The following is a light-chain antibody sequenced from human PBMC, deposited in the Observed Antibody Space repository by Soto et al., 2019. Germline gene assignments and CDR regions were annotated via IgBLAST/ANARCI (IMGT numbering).Light chain of an antibody. CDR3: SSYRASSKEV. J-gene: IGLJ1*01. Sequence: QSALAQPASVSGSPGQSITISCTGTSDDVGTFKYVSWYQQHPGKAPKLLIYEVSVRPSGISGRFSASKSGNTASLTISALRAEDEADYYCSSYRASSKEVFGTGTTVT. CDR2: EVS. CDR1: SDDVGTFKY. V-gene: IGLV2-14*01.